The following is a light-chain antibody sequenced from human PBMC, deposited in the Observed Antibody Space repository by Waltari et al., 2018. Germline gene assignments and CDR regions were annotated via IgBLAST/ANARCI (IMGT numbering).Light chain of an antibody. CDR3: SSYTSSSTLV. CDR1: SSDVGGYNY. J-gene: IGLJ3*02. CDR2: ELS. Sequence: QSALTQPASVSGSPGQSITISCTGTSSDVGGYNYASWYQHHPGKAPKLMLYELSNRPSGVSKRVAGSKAGNTAALTISGLQAEDEADYYCSSYTSSSTLVFGGGTKLTVL. V-gene: IGLV2-14*01.